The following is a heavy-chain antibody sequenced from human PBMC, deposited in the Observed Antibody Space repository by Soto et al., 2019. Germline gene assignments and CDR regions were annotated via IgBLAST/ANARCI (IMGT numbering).Heavy chain of an antibody. V-gene: IGHV4-59*01. Sequence: SETLSLTGTVSGGSISSYYWSWIRQPPGKGLEWIGYIYYSGSTIYNPSLKSRVTISVDTSKNQFSLKLISVTAADTAVYYCARARYDSSGYYYFDYWGQGTLVTVSS. D-gene: IGHD3-22*01. J-gene: IGHJ4*02. CDR2: IYYSGST. CDR1: GGSISSYY. CDR3: ARARYDSSGYYYFDY.